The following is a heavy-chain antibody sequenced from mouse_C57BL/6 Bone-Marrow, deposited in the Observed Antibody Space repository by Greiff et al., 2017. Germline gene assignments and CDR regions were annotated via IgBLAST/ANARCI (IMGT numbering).Heavy chain of an antibody. CDR2: INPGSGGT. J-gene: IGHJ2*01. Sequence: QVQLKQSGAELVRPGTSVKVSCKASGYAFTNYLIEWVKQRPGKGLEWIGVINPGSGGTNSNEEFKGKATLTADKSSSTAYMQLSSLTSEDSAVYFCARSPAGFDYFDYWGQGTTLTVSS. V-gene: IGHV1-54*01. CDR3: ARSPAGFDYFDY. CDR1: GYAFTNYL. D-gene: IGHD2-2*01.